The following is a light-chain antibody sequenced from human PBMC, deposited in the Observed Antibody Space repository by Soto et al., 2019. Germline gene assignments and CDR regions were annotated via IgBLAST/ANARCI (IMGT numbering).Light chain of an antibody. CDR2: GAS. CDR1: QSINKN. Sequence: MQMPQSPSSLSASVGDRVTITCRASQSINKNLNWFQQKPGKAPKLLIYGASNLHSGVPSRFSGSGSGTDFTLTISSLQPEDFATYYCQMSYSRSTSAFGPGTKVDIE. CDR3: QMSYSRSTSA. V-gene: IGKV1-39*01. J-gene: IGKJ3*01.